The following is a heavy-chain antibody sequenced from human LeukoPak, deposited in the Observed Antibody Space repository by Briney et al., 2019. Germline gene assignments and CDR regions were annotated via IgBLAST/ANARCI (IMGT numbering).Heavy chain of an antibody. V-gene: IGHV3-30-3*01. J-gene: IGHJ4*02. CDR3: ARDPVLRDGYNHLDY. CDR1: VFTFNIYA. Sequence: GGSLRLSCAGSVFTFNIYAMRWVRQAPGKGLEWAAVISYDGTNKYYADSVKGRFTISRDNSKNTLYLQMNSLRPEDTAVYYCARDPVLRDGYNHLDYWGQGTLVTVSS. D-gene: IGHD5-24*01. CDR2: ISYDGTNK.